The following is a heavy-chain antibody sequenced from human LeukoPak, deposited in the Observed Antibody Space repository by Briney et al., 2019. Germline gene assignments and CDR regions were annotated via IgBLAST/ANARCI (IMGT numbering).Heavy chain of an antibody. CDR3: ARDFRERRGITGPHGMDV. V-gene: IGHV4-59*01. D-gene: IGHD1-20*01. Sequence: SETLSLTCTVSGGSISTFYWSWIRQPPGKGLEWIGYIYYSGSTNYNPSLKSRVTMSVDTSKNQLSLKVSSVTAADTAVYYCARDFRERRGITGPHGMDVWGQGTTVTVSS. J-gene: IGHJ6*02. CDR2: IYYSGST. CDR1: GGSISTFY.